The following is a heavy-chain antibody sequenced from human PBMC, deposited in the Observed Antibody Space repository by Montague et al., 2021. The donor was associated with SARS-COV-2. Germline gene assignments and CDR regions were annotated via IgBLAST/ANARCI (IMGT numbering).Heavy chain of an antibody. CDR2: IYYNGSX. CDR1: GGSISSSSYY. D-gene: IGHD3-22*01. Sequence: SETLSLTCTVSGGSISSSSYYWVWIRQPPGKGREWIGSIYYNGSXYYNPTLKSRVTISIDTSKNQFSLKLSSVTAADTAVYYCARATRITMIVVVQGYGMDVWGQGTTVTVSS. CDR3: ARATRITMIVVVQGYGMDV. J-gene: IGHJ6*02. V-gene: IGHV4-39*07.